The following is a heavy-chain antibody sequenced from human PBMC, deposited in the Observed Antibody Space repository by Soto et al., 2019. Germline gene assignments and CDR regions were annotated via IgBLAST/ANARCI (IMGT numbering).Heavy chain of an antibody. CDR2: IYYSGST. CDR1: GGSISSGGYY. Sequence: QVQLQESGPGLVKPSQTLSLTCTVSGGSISSGGYYWSWIRQHPGKGLEWIGYIYYSGSTSYNPSLKSRATISVDTSENQFSLKLNSVTAADTAVYYCGRGADYSGYALRGFDYWGQGTLVTVS. CDR3: GRGADYSGYALRGFDY. D-gene: IGHD5-12*01. V-gene: IGHV4-31*03. J-gene: IGHJ4*02.